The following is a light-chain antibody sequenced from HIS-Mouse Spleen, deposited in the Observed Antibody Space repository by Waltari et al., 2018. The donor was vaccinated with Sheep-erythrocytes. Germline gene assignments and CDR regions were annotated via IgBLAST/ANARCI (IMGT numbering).Light chain of an antibody. CDR3: QQANSFPIT. J-gene: IGKJ5*01. CDR2: DAS. CDR1: QDISNY. Sequence: DIQMTQSPSSLSASVGDRVTITCQASQDISNYLNWYQQKPGKAPKLLIYDASNLETGVPSRFIGSGSGTDFTFTISSLQPEDIATYYCQQANSFPITFGQGTRLEIK. V-gene: IGKV1-33*01.